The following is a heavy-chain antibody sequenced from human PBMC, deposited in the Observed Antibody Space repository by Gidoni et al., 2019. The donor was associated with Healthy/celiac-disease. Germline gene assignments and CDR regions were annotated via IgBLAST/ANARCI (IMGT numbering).Heavy chain of an antibody. CDR2: IYYSGST. J-gene: IGHJ6*04. Sequence: QLQLQESGPGLVKPSETLSLTCTVSAGSISSSSYYWGWIRQPPGQGLEWIGSIYYSGSTYYTPSLKSRVTISVDTSKNQFSLKLSSVTAADTAVYYCARLNYDFWPSPPMDVWGKGTTVTVSS. D-gene: IGHD3-3*01. CDR3: ARLNYDFWPSPPMDV. CDR1: AGSISSSSYY. V-gene: IGHV4-39*01.